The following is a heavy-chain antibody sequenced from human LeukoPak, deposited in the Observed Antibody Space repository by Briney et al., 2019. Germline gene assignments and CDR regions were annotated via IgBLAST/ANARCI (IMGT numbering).Heavy chain of an antibody. CDR3: ARHQSSMGVFDY. J-gene: IGHJ4*02. CDR1: GFTVSSNY. D-gene: IGHD3-16*01. CDR2: IYSGGST. V-gene: IGHV3-53*01. Sequence: PGGSLRLSCAASGFTVSSNYMSWVRQAPGKGLEWVSVIYSGGSTYYADSVKGRFTISRDSSKNTLYLQMNSLRAEDTAVYYCARHQSSMGVFDYWGQGTLVTVSS.